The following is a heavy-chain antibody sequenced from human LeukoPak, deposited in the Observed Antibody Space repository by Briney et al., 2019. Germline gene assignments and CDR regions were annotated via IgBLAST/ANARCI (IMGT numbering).Heavy chain of an antibody. D-gene: IGHD5-24*01. V-gene: IGHV3-73*01. CDR1: GFSFSDSG. Sequence: PGGSLRLSCAASGFSFSDSGMHWVRQASGNGLEWVGRIRSKGKSYATAYAAAVKGRFTISRDDSENTAYLQMNNLQTEDTAVYYCTRLSEMATISVPFDYWGLGTLVTVSS. CDR3: TRLSEMATISVPFDY. J-gene: IGHJ4*02. CDR2: IRSKGKSYAT.